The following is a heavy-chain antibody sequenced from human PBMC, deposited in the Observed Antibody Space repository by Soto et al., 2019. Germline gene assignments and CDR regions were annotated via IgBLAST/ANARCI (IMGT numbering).Heavy chain of an antibody. Sequence: QVQLVESGGGVVQPGRSLRLSCAASGFTFSSYAMHWVRQAPGKGLEWVAVISYDGSNKYYADSVKGRFTISRDNSKNTLDLQTNSLRAEDTAVYYCARFCISTSCYASFDYWGQGTLVTVSS. J-gene: IGHJ4*02. D-gene: IGHD2-2*01. CDR2: ISYDGSNK. CDR3: ARFCISTSCYASFDY. CDR1: GFTFSSYA. V-gene: IGHV3-30-3*01.